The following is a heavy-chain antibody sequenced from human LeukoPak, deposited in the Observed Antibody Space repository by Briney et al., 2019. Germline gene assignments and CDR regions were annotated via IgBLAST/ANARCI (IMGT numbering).Heavy chain of an antibody. D-gene: IGHD3-22*01. CDR3: ARQSGITMIVVIIGDAFDI. Sequence: SETLSLTCTVSGGSISSSSYYWGWIRQPPGKGLEWIGSISYSGSTYYNPSLKSRVTISVDTSKNQFSLKLSSVTAAGTAVYYCARQSGITMIVVIIGDAFDIWGRGTMVTVSS. CDR2: ISYSGST. V-gene: IGHV4-39*01. CDR1: GGSISSSSYY. J-gene: IGHJ3*02.